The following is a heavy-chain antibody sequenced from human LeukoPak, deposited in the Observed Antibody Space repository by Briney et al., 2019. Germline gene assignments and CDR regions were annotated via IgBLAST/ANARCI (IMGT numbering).Heavy chain of an antibody. Sequence: GGSLRLSCAASGFTFSSYWMTWVRQAPGKGLEWVSSISSSSSYIYYADSVKGRFTISRDNAKNSLYLQMNSLRAEDTAVYYCARDGFVAGDYYYYYYMDVWGKGTTVTVSS. CDR3: ARDGFVAGDYYYYYYMDV. D-gene: IGHD7-27*01. CDR1: GFTFSSYW. CDR2: ISSSSSYI. V-gene: IGHV3-21*01. J-gene: IGHJ6*03.